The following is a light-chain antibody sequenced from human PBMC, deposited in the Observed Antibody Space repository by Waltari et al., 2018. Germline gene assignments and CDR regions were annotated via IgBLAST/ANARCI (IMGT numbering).Light chain of an antibody. Sequence: ELMLTQSPGTLPLSPGERPSLSCSASQSISRILAWYQQKPGQAPRLLIFVASTRATGIPDRFSGSGSGADFSFTINRLEPEDIAVYCCQKKGSVPATFGQGTKVEIK. CDR1: QSISRI. V-gene: IGKV3-20*01. CDR3: QKKGSVPAT. CDR2: VAS. J-gene: IGKJ1*01.